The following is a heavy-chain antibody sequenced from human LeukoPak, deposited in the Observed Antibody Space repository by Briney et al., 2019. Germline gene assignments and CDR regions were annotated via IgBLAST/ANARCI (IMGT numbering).Heavy chain of an antibody. D-gene: IGHD6-13*01. CDR2: IGASGDNT. Sequence: PGGSLRLSCAASGFTFGSYAMTWVRQAPGKELGWVSSIGASGDNTYYADSVKGRFAISRDNSKDTLYLQMNSLRAEDTAIYYCAKSAAATTAWFDPWGQGTLVTVSS. CDR1: GFTFGSYA. CDR3: AKSAAATTAWFDP. V-gene: IGHV3-23*01. J-gene: IGHJ5*02.